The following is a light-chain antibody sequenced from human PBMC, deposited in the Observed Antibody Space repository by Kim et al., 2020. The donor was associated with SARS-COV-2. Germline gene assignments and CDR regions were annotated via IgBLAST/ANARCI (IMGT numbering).Light chain of an antibody. CDR3: QQRNNWAT. CDR1: SVSSY. J-gene: IGKJ2*01. CDR2: DAS. Sequence: SVSSYVAWYQYKPGQAPRLLIYDASKRATGIPDRFSCSGFGADFTLTISSLQPEDFAVYYCQQRNNWATFGQGTKLEI. V-gene: IGKV3-11*01.